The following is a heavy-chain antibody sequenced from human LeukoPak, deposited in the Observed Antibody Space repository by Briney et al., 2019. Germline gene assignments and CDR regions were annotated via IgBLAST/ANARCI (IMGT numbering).Heavy chain of an antibody. CDR2: IYPGDSDT. V-gene: IGHV5-51*01. D-gene: IGHD5-24*01. CDR3: TGYLSSGVEMATIIAY. J-gene: IGHJ4*02. Sequence: GESLKISCKGSGYSFTSYWIGWVRQMPGKGLEWMGIIYPGDSDTSYSPSFQGQVTISADKSITPSYLQWSSLNASDTAMYYCTGYLSSGVEMATIIAYWGQGTLVTVSS. CDR1: GYSFTSYW.